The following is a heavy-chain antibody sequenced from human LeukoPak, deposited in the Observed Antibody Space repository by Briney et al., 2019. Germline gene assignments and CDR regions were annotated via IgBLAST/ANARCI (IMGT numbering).Heavy chain of an antibody. CDR2: ISYDGSNK. CDR1: GFTFSSYG. D-gene: IGHD2-15*01. V-gene: IGHV3-30*18. Sequence: GGSLRLSCAASGFTFSSYGMHWVRQAPGKGLEWVAVISYDGSNKYYADSVKGRFTISRDNSKNTLYLQMNGLRAEDTAVYYCAKDLYLQYCRGSACYLNYYNMDVWGQGTTVAVSS. CDR3: AKDLYLQYCRGSACYLNYYNMDV. J-gene: IGHJ6*02.